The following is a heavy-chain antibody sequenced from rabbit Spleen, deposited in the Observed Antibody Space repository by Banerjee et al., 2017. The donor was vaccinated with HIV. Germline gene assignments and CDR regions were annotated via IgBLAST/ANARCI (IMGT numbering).Heavy chain of an antibody. D-gene: IGHD6-1*01. Sequence: QVKETGGGLVQPGGSLTLSCKASGFDFRRYYLTWVRQAPGKGLEWIGIIYVGEGNTDYASWVNGRFTISSDNAQNTVDLQMSGLTAADTATYFCARAGYAGYGYANFRDYYGMDLWGPGTLVTVS. CDR1: GFDFRRYY. CDR3: ARAGYAGYGYANFRDYYGMDL. J-gene: IGHJ6*01. V-gene: IGHV1S7*01. CDR2: IYVGEGNT.